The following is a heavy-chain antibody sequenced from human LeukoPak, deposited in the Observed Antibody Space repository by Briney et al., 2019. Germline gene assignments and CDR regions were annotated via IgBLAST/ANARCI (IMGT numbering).Heavy chain of an antibody. J-gene: IGHJ4*02. V-gene: IGHV4-39*01. CDR1: GGSISSSSYY. CDR3: ARSLVRGVVIMGGTVDY. CDR2: IYYSGST. Sequence: SETLSLTCTVSGGSISSSSYYWGWIRQPPGKGLEWIGSIYYSGSTYYNPSLKSQITISVNTTKSQFSLKLSSVTAADTAVYYCARSLVRGVVIMGGTVDYWGQGTLVTVSS. D-gene: IGHD3-3*01.